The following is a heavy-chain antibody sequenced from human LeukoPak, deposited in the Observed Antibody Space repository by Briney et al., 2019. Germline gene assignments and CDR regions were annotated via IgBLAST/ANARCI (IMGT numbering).Heavy chain of an antibody. V-gene: IGHV3-30*18. D-gene: IGHD3-22*01. J-gene: IGHJ4*02. CDR1: GFTFSSYG. CDR3: AKGGLDYYDSSGYYFDY. CDR2: ISYDGSNK. Sequence: PGRSLRLSCAASGFTFSSYGMHLVRQAPGKGLEWVAVISYDGSNKYYADSVKGRFTISRDNSKNTLYLQMNSLRAEDTAVYYCAKGGLDYYDSSGYYFDYWGQGTLVTVSS.